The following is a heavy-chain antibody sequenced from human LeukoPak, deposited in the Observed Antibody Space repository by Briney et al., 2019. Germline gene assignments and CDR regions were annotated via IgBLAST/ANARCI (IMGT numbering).Heavy chain of an antibody. V-gene: IGHV3-30*18. CDR3: AKDPFKIQLWLGSGFDY. D-gene: IGHD5-18*01. Sequence: PGGSLRLSCAASGFTFSSYGMHWVRQAPGKGLERVAVISYDGSNKYYADSVKGRFTISRDNSKNTLYLQMNSLRAEDTAVYYCAKDPFKIQLWLGSGFDYWGQGTLVTVSS. CDR1: GFTFSSYG. J-gene: IGHJ4*02. CDR2: ISYDGSNK.